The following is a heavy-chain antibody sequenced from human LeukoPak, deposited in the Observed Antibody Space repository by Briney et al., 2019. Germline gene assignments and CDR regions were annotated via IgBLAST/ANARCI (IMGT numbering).Heavy chain of an antibody. J-gene: IGHJ4*02. CDR2: INHSGST. D-gene: IGHD6-19*01. CDR1: GDSITSYY. CDR3: ARARPGIAVAGTRPGYFDY. V-gene: IGHV4-34*01. Sequence: PSETLSLTCTVSGDSITSYYWSWIRQPPGKGLEWIGEINHSGSTNYNPSLKSRVTISVDTSKNQFSLRLSSVTAADTAVYYCARARPGIAVAGTRPGYFDYWGQGTLVTVSS.